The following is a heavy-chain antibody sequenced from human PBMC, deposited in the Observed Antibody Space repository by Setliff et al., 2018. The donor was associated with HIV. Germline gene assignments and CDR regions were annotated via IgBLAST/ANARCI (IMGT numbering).Heavy chain of an antibody. CDR2: IIPVFRTA. D-gene: IGHD6-19*01. V-gene: IGHV1-69*13. CDR1: GGTFSSYA. CDR3: ARDGDSSGWYGYYYYMDV. J-gene: IGHJ6*03. Sequence: ASVKVSCKASGGTFSSYAISWVRQAPGQGLEWMGGIIPVFRTANYAQKFQGRVTITADESTSTAYMELSSLRSEDTAVYYCARDGDSSGWYGYYYYMDVWGKGTTVTVSS.